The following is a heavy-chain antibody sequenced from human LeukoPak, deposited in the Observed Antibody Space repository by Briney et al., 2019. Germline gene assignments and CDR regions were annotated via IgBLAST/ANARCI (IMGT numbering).Heavy chain of an antibody. CDR2: ISAYNGNT. CDR3: ARRYGYYDSDSGYYYPFDY. J-gene: IGHJ4*02. V-gene: IGHV1-18*01. Sequence: ASVKVSCKASGYTFTSYGISWVRQAPGQGLEWMGWISAYNGNTNYAQNLQGRVIMTTDTSTSTAYMELRSLRSDDTAVYYCARRYGYYDSDSGYYYPFDYWGQGTLVTVSS. CDR1: GYTFTSYG. D-gene: IGHD3-22*01.